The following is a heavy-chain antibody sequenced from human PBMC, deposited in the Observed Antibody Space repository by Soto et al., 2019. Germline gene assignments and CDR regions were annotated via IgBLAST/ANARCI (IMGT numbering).Heavy chain of an antibody. CDR3: DTGYSSGLYVGEHSTTQYFDY. V-gene: IGHV1-69*01. CDR1: GGTFSSYA. J-gene: IGHJ4*02. D-gene: IGHD6-19*01. Sequence: QVQLVQSGAEVKKPGSSVKVSCKASGGTFSSYAISWVRQAPGQGLEWMGGIIPIFGTANYAQKFQGRVTITADESTSTAYMELRSLRSEDTAVYYCDTGYSSGLYVGEHSTTQYFDYWGQGTLVNVSS. CDR2: IIPIFGTA.